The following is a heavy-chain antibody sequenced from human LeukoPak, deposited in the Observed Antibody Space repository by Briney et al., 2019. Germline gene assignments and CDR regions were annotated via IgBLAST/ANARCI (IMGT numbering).Heavy chain of an antibody. Sequence: ASVKVSCKASGYTFIDYAIHWVRQAPGQSLEWVGWISRGNDDTKYSQKFQGRVTITKDTSANTVYMELSSLRSEDTAVYYCARDWAPGSSPLDPWGQGTLATVSS. CDR3: ARDWAPGSSPLDP. V-gene: IGHV1-3*01. D-gene: IGHD3-10*01. CDR1: GYTFIDYA. CDR2: ISRGNDDT. J-gene: IGHJ5*02.